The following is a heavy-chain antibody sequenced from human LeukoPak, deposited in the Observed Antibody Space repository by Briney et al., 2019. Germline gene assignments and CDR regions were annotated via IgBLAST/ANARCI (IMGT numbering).Heavy chain of an antibody. V-gene: IGHV1-2*02. D-gene: IGHD3-10*01. CDR3: ARDRWFGEVDAFDI. J-gene: IGHJ3*02. Sequence: GASVKVSFKASGYTFTGYYMHWVRQAPGQGLEWMGWINPNSGGTNYAQKFQGRVTMTRDTSISTAYMEPSRLRSDDTAVYYCARDRWFGEVDAFDIWGQGTMVTVSS. CDR1: GYTFTGYY. CDR2: INPNSGGT.